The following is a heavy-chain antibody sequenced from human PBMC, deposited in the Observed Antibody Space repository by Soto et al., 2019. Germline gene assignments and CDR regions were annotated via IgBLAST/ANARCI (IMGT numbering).Heavy chain of an antibody. Sequence: SQTLSLTCAISGDSVSSNSAAWNWIRQSPSRGLEWLGRTYYRSKWYNDYAVSVKSRMTINPDTSKNQFSLQLNSVTPEDTAVYYCARAKSYSSSWYLHWYFDLWGRGTLVTVSS. CDR1: GDSVSSNSAA. CDR3: ARAKSYSSSWYLHWYFDL. CDR2: TYYRSKWYN. D-gene: IGHD6-13*01. V-gene: IGHV6-1*01. J-gene: IGHJ2*01.